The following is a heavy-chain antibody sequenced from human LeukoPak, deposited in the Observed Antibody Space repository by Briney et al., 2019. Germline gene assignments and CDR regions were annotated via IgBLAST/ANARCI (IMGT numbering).Heavy chain of an antibody. V-gene: IGHV4-39*07. CDR2: IFYSGST. J-gene: IGHJ4*02. D-gene: IGHD3-10*01. Sequence: SETLSLTCTVSSGSISTSNYYWGWVRQPPGKALEWIGNIFYSGSTYYSPSLKSRVTISLDTSKNQFSLKLSSVTAADTAVYYCARGGHYIGSNLDYWGPGTLVTVSS. CDR1: SGSISTSNYY. CDR3: ARGGHYIGSNLDY.